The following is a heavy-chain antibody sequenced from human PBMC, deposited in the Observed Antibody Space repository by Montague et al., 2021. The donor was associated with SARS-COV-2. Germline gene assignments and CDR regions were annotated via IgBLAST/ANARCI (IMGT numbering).Heavy chain of an antibody. CDR2: INPNSGGT. V-gene: IGHV1-2*02. D-gene: IGHD3-3*01. J-gene: IGHJ6*02. CDR1: GHTFTGYY. CDR3: AREGGEYDFWSGYSRSIYYYGMDV. Sequence: SVKVSCKASGHTFTGYYMHWVRQAPGQGLEWMGWINPNSGGTNYAQKFQGRVTMTRDTSISTAYMELSRLRSDDTAVYYCAREGGEYDFWSGYSRSIYYYGMDVWGQGTTVTVSS.